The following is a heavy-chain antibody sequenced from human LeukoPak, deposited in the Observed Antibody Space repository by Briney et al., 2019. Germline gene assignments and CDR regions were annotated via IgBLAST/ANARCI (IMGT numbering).Heavy chain of an antibody. V-gene: IGHV4-31*03. CDR2: IYYSGST. J-gene: IGHJ3*02. CDR1: GGSISSGGYY. D-gene: IGHD3-22*01. Sequence: SETLSLTCTVSGGSISSGGYYWSWIRQHPGKGLEWIGYIYYSGSTYYNPSLKSRVTISVDTSKNQFSLKLSSVTAADTAVYYCARGNYYDSDAFDIWGQGTMVTVSS. CDR3: ARGNYYDSDAFDI.